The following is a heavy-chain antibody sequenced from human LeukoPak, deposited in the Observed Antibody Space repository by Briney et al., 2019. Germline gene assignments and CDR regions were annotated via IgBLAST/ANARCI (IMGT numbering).Heavy chain of an antibody. CDR2: IKHDGSDK. J-gene: IGHJ4*02. CDR1: GFTFSSYW. CDR3: ARSQSLGY. V-gene: IGHV3-7*04. Sequence: TGGSLRLSSAASGFTFSSYWMSWVRQAPGKGLEWVANIKHDGSDKYYVDSVKGRFTISRDNAENSLYLQMNSLRAEDTAMYYCARSQSLGYWGQGTLVTVSS.